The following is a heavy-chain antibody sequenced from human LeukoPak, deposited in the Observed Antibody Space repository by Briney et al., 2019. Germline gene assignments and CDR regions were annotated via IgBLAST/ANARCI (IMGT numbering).Heavy chain of an antibody. Sequence: PGGSLRLSCAASGFTFSSYSMNWVRQAPGKGLEWVSSISSSSSYISYADSVKGRFTISRDNAKNSLYLQMNSLRAEDTAVYYCARDDSSPFDYWGQGTLVTVSS. D-gene: IGHD3-22*01. V-gene: IGHV3-21*01. J-gene: IGHJ4*02. CDR3: ARDDSSPFDY. CDR2: ISSSSSYI. CDR1: GFTFSSYS.